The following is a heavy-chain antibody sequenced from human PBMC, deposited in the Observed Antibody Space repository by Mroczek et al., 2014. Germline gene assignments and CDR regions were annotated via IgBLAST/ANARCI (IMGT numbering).Heavy chain of an antibody. D-gene: IGHD1-26*01. CDR1: GGSFSGYY. J-gene: IGHJ5*02. CDR3: ARLLGARANWFDP. CDR2: INHSGST. Sequence: QVQLQQWGAGLLKPSETLSLTCAVYGGSFSGYYWSWIRQPPGKGLEWIGEINHSGSTNYNPSLKSRVTISVDTSKNQFSLKLSSVTAADTAVYYCARLLGARANWFDPWGQGTLVTVSS. V-gene: IGHV4-34*01.